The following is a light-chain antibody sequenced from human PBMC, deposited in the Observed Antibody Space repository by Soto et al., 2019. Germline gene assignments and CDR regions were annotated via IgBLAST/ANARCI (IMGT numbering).Light chain of an antibody. CDR1: QSINSRY. Sequence: EIVLTQSPGTLSLSPGERATLSCRASQSINSRYLAWYQQKPGQAPRLLIYGASSRAPGIPDRFSGSGSGTDFTLTISRLEPEDVAVYYCQQFGSSPGFTFGPGTKVDIK. V-gene: IGKV3-20*01. CDR2: GAS. J-gene: IGKJ3*01. CDR3: QQFGSSPGFT.